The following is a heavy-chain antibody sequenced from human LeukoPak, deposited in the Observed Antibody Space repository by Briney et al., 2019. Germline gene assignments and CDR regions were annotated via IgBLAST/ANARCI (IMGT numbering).Heavy chain of an antibody. J-gene: IGHJ6*03. CDR2: IYTGGST. CDR1: GVSVINGNYY. Sequence: SETLSLTCTVSGVSVINGNYYWSWIRQPAGKGLEWIGRIYTGGSTNYNPSLKSRVTISVDRSKNEFSLRLRSVTAADTAVYYCARDTGGYDSSYFDSFYMDVWGKGTTVTISS. D-gene: IGHD5-12*01. CDR3: ARDTGGYDSSYFDSFYMDV. V-gene: IGHV4-61*02.